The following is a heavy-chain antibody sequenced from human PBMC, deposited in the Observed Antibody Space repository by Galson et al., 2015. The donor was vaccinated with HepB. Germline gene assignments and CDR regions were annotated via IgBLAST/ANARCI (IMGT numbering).Heavy chain of an antibody. CDR2: ISYDGSNK. J-gene: IGHJ4*02. V-gene: IGHV3-30-3*01. CDR3: ARALRYPEGGSGQLDY. CDR1: GFTFSSYA. Sequence: SLRLSCAASGFTFSSYAMHWVRQAPGKGLEWVAVISYDGSNKYYADSVKGRFTISRDNSKNTLYLQMNSLRAEDTAVYYCARALRYPEGGSGQLDYWGQGTLVTVSS. D-gene: IGHD3-9*01.